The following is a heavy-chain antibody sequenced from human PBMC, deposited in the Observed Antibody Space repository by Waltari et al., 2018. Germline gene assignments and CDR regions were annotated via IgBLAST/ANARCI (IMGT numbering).Heavy chain of an antibody. J-gene: IGHJ4*02. CDR2: IYYRRST. Sequence: QRQLEESGAGLVKPSETVSVTCTVCGGSIRSSRYYWGWIRPPPGKGLEWFGRIYYRRSTYYNPSLTSRVTISVDTSKTQFSLELSSVTAADTAVYYCASLSPSTVTSGFDYWGQGTLVTVSS. CDR3: ASLSPSTVTSGFDY. D-gene: IGHD4-17*01. CDR1: GGSIRSSRYY. V-gene: IGHV4-39*01.